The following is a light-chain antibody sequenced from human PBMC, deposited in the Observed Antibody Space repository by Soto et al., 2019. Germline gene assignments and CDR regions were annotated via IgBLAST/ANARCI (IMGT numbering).Light chain of an antibody. Sequence: QSALTQPRSVSGSPGQSVAISCTGTSSDVGTSNAVSWYQQHPGKAPKLIIYDVSKRPSGVPDRFSGSKSGNTASLTISGLQAEDEAEYHCCSNAGSYPLLFGGGTKLTVL. CDR2: DVS. V-gene: IGLV2-11*01. CDR3: CSNAGSYPLL. CDR1: SSDVGTSNA. J-gene: IGLJ3*02.